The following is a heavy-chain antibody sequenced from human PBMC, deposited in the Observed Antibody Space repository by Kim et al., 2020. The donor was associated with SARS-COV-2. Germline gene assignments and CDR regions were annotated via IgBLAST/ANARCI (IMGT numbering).Heavy chain of an antibody. CDR3: ARLDPSSGWFRDY. Sequence: YRPSVQGHVTISADKSISTAYLQWSSLKASDTAMYYCARLDPSSGWFRDYWGQGTLVTVSS. D-gene: IGHD6-19*01. V-gene: IGHV5-10-1*01. J-gene: IGHJ4*02.